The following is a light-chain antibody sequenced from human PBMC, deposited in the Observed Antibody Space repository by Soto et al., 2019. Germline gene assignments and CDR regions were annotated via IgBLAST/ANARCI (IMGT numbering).Light chain of an antibody. CDR1: QDISNY. Sequence: IQLTQSPSSLSASVGDRVTITCRASQDISNYLVWYQQEPGRAPKLLIYAASTLQSGVPSRFSGSGSGTDFTLTISSLQPEDFATYYCQQVNSYPLTFCGGTKVEIK. V-gene: IGKV1-9*01. CDR2: AAS. CDR3: QQVNSYPLT. J-gene: IGKJ4*01.